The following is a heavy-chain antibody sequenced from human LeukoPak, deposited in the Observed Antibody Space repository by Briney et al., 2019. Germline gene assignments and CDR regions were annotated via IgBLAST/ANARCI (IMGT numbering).Heavy chain of an antibody. D-gene: IGHD3-10*01. CDR1: GFTFSSYS. CDR2: ISSSSYI. Sequence: GGSLRLSCAASGFTFSSYSMNWVRQAPGKGLEWVSSISSSSYIYYADSVKGRFTISRDNAKNSLYLQMNSLRAEDTAVYYCARAWDYYGSGRFYFSVYGMDVWGQGTTVTVSS. V-gene: IGHV3-21*01. J-gene: IGHJ6*02. CDR3: ARAWDYYGSGRFYFSVYGMDV.